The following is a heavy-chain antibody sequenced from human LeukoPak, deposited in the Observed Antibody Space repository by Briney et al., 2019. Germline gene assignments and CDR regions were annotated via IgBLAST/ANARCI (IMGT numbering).Heavy chain of an antibody. J-gene: IGHJ4*02. V-gene: IGHV3-30-3*01. CDR3: ARVKGGIAAAGNYFDY. D-gene: IGHD6-13*01. Sequence: GGSLRLSCAASGFAFSSYAMHWVRQGPGKGLEWVALVSYDGGSKYYADSVKGRVTISRDNSKNTLHLQMNSLRTEDTGVYYCARVKGGIAAAGNYFDYWGQGTLVTVSS. CDR1: GFAFSSYA. CDR2: VSYDGGSK.